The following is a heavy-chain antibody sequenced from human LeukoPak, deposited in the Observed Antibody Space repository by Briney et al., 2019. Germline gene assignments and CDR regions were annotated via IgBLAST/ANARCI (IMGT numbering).Heavy chain of an antibody. V-gene: IGHV3-9*01. J-gene: IGHJ4*02. CDR2: ISWNSGSI. Sequence: GGSLRLSCAASGFTFNDYAIHWVRQAPGKGLEWVSGISWNSGSIGYADSVKGRFTISRDNAKNSLYLQMNSLRAEDTALYYCAKGPNYYDSPDYWGQGTLVTVSS. CDR3: AKGPNYYDSPDY. CDR1: GFTFNDYA. D-gene: IGHD3-22*01.